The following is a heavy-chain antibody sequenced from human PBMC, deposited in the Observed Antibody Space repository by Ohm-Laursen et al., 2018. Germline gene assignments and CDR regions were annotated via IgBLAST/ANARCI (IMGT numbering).Heavy chain of an antibody. D-gene: IGHD3-22*01. CDR2: ISGSGDST. J-gene: IGHJ4*02. CDR1: GFTFNSYA. CDR3: AKDYYESSAYLTGVFDY. Sequence: GSLRLSCAASGFTFNSYAMSWVRQAPGKGLEWVSAISGSGDSTYYGDSVKGRFTISRDNTNNTFYLQMNSLRADDTAVYYCAKDYYESSAYLTGVFDYWGQGTLVTVSS. V-gene: IGHV3-23*01.